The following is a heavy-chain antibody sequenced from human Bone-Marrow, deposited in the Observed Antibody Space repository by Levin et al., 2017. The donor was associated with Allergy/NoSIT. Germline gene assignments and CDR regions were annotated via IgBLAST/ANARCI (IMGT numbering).Heavy chain of an antibody. CDR1: GDSVNNDNYY. CDR2: IYYSGST. Sequence: RSQTLSLTCTVSGDSVNNDNYYWGWVRQPPGKGLEWIGSIYYSGSTYSNPALNRRVTISLDTSRNQFSLRLISVTAADTAVYYCARERKRGVAALFDFWGQGSLVTVSS. CDR3: ARERKRGVAALFDF. J-gene: IGHJ4*02. V-gene: IGHV4-39*07. D-gene: IGHD6-19*01.